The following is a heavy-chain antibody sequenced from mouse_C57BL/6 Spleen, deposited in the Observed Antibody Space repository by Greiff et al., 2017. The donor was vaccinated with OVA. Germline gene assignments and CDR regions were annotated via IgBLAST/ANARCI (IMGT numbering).Heavy chain of an antibody. CDR3: TRGDYYGSSYRYFDV. CDR2: ISSGGDYI. CDR1: GFTFSSYA. V-gene: IGHV5-9-1*02. Sequence: EVHLVESGEGLVKPGGSLKLSCAASGFTFSSYAMSWVRQTPEKRLEWVAYISSGGDYIYYADTVKGRFTISRDNARNTLYLQMSSLKSEDTAMYYCTRGDYYGSSYRYFDVWGTGTTVTVSS. D-gene: IGHD1-1*01. J-gene: IGHJ1*03.